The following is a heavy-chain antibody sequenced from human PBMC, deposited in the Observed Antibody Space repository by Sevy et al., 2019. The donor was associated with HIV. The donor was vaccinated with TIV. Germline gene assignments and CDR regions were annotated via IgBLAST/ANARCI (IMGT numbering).Heavy chain of an antibody. V-gene: IGHV3-48*03. D-gene: IGHD3-22*01. CDR2: ISSSGSLI. Sequence: GGSLRLSCAASGFTFSSYEMNWVRLAPVKGLEWVSYISSSGSLIYYADSVKGRFTISRDNAKNSLYLQMNSLRAEDTAVYYCAGGVVIGTTFDYWGQGTLVTVSS. CDR3: AGGVVIGTTFDY. J-gene: IGHJ4*02. CDR1: GFTFSSYE.